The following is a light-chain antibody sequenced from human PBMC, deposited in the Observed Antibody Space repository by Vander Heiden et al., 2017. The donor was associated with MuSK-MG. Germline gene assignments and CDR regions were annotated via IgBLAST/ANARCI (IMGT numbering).Light chain of an antibody. J-gene: IGKJ1*01. CDR3: QQCRSWPIT. CDR1: QGVSNY. CDR2: DAS. Sequence: PATLASSPGERATLSCRASQGVSNYLDWYQQKPGQTPRLLIYDASNRATGIPARFSGSGSGTDFTLTISSLEPEDIAVYYCQQCRSWPITFGQGTRVXIK. V-gene: IGKV3-11*01.